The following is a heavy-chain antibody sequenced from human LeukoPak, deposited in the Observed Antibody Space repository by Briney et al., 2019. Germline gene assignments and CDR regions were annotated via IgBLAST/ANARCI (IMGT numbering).Heavy chain of an antibody. CDR2: IYYSGST. D-gene: IGHD6-13*01. CDR1: GGSISSGDYY. Sequence: SGTLSLTCTVSGGSISSGDYYWSWIRQPPGKGLEWIGYIYYSGSTYYNPSLKSRVTISVDTSKNQFSLKLSSVTAADTAVYYCARVLAAAGTKKSIDYWGQGTLVTVSS. V-gene: IGHV4-30-4*01. CDR3: ARVLAAAGTKKSIDY. J-gene: IGHJ4*02.